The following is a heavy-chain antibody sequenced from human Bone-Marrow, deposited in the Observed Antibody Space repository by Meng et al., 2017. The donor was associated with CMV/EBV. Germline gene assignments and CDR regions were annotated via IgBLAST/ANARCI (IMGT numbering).Heavy chain of an antibody. D-gene: IGHD3-22*01. CDR2: INHSGST. Sequence: QGQLQQWGGGLLKPSETLAITCAVYGESFSPYYWTWIRQPPGKGLEWIGEINHSGSTNYNPSLKSRVTISVDTSKNQFSLKLTSVTAADSALYYCARGKYSGGYYPLDYWGQGTLVTVSS. CDR3: ARGKYSGGYYPLDY. J-gene: IGHJ4*02. CDR1: GESFSPYY. V-gene: IGHV4-34*01.